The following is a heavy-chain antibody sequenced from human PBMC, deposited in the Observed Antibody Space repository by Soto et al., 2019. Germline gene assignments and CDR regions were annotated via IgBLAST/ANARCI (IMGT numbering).Heavy chain of an antibody. Sequence: PGGSLRLSCAASGFTFSSYAMRWVRQAPGKGLEWVSAISGSGGSTYYADSVKGRFTISRDNAKNSLYLQMNSLRAEDTAVYYCASRGVGTTDGMDVWGQGTTVTVSS. CDR2: ISGSGGST. CDR1: GFTFSSYA. D-gene: IGHD1-7*01. CDR3: ASRGVGTTDGMDV. J-gene: IGHJ6*02. V-gene: IGHV3-23*01.